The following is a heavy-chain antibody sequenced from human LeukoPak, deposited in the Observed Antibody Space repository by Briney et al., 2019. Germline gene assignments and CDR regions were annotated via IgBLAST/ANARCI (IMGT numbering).Heavy chain of an antibody. Sequence: PSETLSLTCTVSGDSISSSGYYWGWIRQSPAKGLEWIGSIYYGGTSYYNPSLKSRVTISVDTSKNQFSLKLSSVTAADTAVYYCARDYSGYSSGWFDYWGQGTLVTVSS. J-gene: IGHJ4*02. CDR1: GDSISSSGYY. CDR3: ARDYSGYSSGWFDY. D-gene: IGHD6-19*01. V-gene: IGHV4-39*07. CDR2: IYYGGTS.